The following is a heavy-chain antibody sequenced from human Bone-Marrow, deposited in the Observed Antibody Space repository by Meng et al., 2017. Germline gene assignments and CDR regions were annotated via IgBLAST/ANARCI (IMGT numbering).Heavy chain of an antibody. CDR2: ISSSSSYI. D-gene: IGHD3-9*01. CDR1: GFTFSSYS. Sequence: GESLKISCAASGFTFSSYSMNWVRPAPGKGLEWVSSISSSSSYIYYADSVKGRFTISRDNAKSSLYLQMNSLKAEDTAVYYCARAVKVFDIVSGIRLYYYYNYGVDVWGQGTTVTVSS. V-gene: IGHV3-21*01. J-gene: IGHJ6*02. CDR3: ARAVKVFDIVSGIRLYYYYNYGVDV.